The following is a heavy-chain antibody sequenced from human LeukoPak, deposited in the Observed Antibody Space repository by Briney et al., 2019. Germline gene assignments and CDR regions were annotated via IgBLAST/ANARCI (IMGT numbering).Heavy chain of an antibody. CDR3: ARDNGYYDSSGYRGA. J-gene: IGHJ5*02. Sequence: SETLSLTCTVSGYSISSGYYWGWIRQPPGKGLEWIGSIYHSGSTYYNPSLKSRVTISVDTSKNQFSLKLSSVTAADTAVYYCARDNGYYDSSGYRGAWGQGTLVTVSS. D-gene: IGHD3-22*01. CDR2: IYHSGST. CDR1: GYSISSGYY. V-gene: IGHV4-38-2*02.